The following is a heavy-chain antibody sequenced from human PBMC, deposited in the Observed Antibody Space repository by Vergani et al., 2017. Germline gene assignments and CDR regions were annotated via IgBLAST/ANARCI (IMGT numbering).Heavy chain of an antibody. CDR2: IYWNDDK. V-gene: IGHV2-5*01. D-gene: IGHD4-11*01. CDR3: AHSDIFDDNYEYFDY. Sequence: QITLKESGPTLVKPTQTLKLPCTVSGFSFSSSGVGVAWIRQHPGKALECLAIIYWNDDKRYSPSLMGRLTIAKDTSRNQVVLTMTNMDPVDTATYYCAHSDIFDDNYEYFDYWGPGTLVTVSS. CDR1: GFSFSSSGVG. J-gene: IGHJ4*02.